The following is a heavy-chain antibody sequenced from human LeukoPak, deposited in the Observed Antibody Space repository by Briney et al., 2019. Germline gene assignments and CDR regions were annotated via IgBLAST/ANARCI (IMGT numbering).Heavy chain of an antibody. J-gene: IGHJ5*02. Sequence: GASVKVSCKASGYTFTSYDINWVRQAPGQGLEWMGWSNPNSGGTSYAQRFQGRVTMTRDTSISTAYMVLSRLRSDDTAVYYCASFEVGAWGQGTLVTVSS. CDR2: SNPNSGGT. V-gene: IGHV1-2*02. CDR3: ASFEVGA. CDR1: GYTFTSYD. D-gene: IGHD3-10*01.